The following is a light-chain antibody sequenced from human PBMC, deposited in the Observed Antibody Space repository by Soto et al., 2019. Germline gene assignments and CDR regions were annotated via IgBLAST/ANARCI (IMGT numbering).Light chain of an antibody. V-gene: IGLV2-8*01. Sequence: QSALTQPPSASGSPGQSVTISCTSTSSDVGGYNYVSWYQQHPGKAPKLMINDVSKRPSGVPARFSGSKSGNTASLTVSGLQAEDEADYYCSSYAGTHIVFGTGTKVTVL. CDR2: DVS. J-gene: IGLJ1*01. CDR3: SSYAGTHIV. CDR1: SSDVGGYNY.